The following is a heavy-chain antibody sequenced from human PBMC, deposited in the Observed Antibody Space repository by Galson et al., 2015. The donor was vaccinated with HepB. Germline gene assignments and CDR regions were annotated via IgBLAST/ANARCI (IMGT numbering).Heavy chain of an antibody. CDR3: SRSTIVILGFRGNKDRPALHY. CDR2: IYHRGTT. V-gene: IGHV4-34*01. Sequence: TLSLTCSVSDDSFNGYYGTWLRQAPGKGLEWIGEIYHRGTTNYNPSLKSRVTLSLDTSKKQLSLTLTSVTAADTAVYYCSRSTIVILGFRGNKDRPALHYWGQGTVVTVSS. J-gene: IGHJ4*02. CDR1: DDSFNGYY. D-gene: IGHD3-16*01.